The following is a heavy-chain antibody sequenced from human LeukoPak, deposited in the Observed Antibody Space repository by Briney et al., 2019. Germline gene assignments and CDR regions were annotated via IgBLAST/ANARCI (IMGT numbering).Heavy chain of an antibody. CDR1: GGSFSGYY. D-gene: IGHD6-13*01. V-gene: IGHV4-34*01. CDR3: ARAGGYRPAAADLDY. J-gene: IGHJ4*02. Sequence: PSETLSLTCAVYGGSFSGYYWNWIRQPPGKGLEWIGEINHFGSTNYNPSLKSRVTISGDTSKNQFFLKLSSVTAADTAVYYCARAGGYRPAAADLDYWGQGTLVTVSS. CDR2: INHFGST.